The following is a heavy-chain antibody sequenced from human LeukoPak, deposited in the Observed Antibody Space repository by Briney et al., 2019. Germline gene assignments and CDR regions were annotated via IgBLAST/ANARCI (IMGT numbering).Heavy chain of an antibody. CDR1: GGTFSSYA. D-gene: IGHD2-8*01. J-gene: IGHJ4*02. Sequence: SVKVSCKASGGTFSSYAISWVRQAPGQGLEWMGGIIPIFGTANYAQKFQGRVTITADESTSTAYMELSSLRSEDTAVYYCARDLGFCTNGVCHTRFDYWGQGTLVAVSS. CDR2: IIPIFGTA. CDR3: ARDLGFCTNGVCHTRFDY. V-gene: IGHV1-69*13.